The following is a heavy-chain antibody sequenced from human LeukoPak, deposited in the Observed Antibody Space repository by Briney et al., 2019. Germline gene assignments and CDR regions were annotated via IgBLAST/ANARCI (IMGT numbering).Heavy chain of an antibody. CDR3: AKGFSSSGWWFFDY. Sequence: GGSLRLSCAASGFSFNNYFMNWVRQGPGKGLELVSSVSSSGSSTYYADSVKGRFTISRDSAKNSLYLQMNNLRADDTAVYYCAKGFSSSGWWFFDYWGQGTLVTVSS. J-gene: IGHJ4*02. V-gene: IGHV3-48*04. CDR1: GFSFNNYF. CDR2: VSSSGSST. D-gene: IGHD6-19*01.